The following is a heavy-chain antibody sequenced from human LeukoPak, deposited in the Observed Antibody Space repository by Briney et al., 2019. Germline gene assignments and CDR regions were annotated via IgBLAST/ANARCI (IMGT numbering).Heavy chain of an antibody. D-gene: IGHD2-2*01. CDR3: ARQSTMGEFDP. Sequence: GGSLRLSCAASGFTFSSYSMNWVRQAPGKGLEWVSSISSSSSYIYYADSVKGRFTISRDNAKNSLYLQMNSLRAEDTAVYYCARQSTMGEFDPWGQGTLVTVSS. J-gene: IGHJ5*02. V-gene: IGHV3-21*04. CDR1: GFTFSSYS. CDR2: ISSSSSYI.